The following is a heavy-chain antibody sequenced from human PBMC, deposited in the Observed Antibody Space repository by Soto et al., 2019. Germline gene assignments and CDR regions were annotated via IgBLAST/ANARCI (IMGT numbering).Heavy chain of an antibody. CDR2: IYRTGST. CDR3: ASRDPGASVDY. Sequence: SETLSLTCAVSGGSFTSNNWWTWVRQPPGQGLEWIGEIYRTGSTNYNPSLKSRVTISLDKSENQFSLKVTSLTAADTAVYYCASRDPGASVDYWGQGTLVTVSS. CDR1: GGSFTSNNW. D-gene: IGHD1-26*01. J-gene: IGHJ4*02. V-gene: IGHV4-4*02.